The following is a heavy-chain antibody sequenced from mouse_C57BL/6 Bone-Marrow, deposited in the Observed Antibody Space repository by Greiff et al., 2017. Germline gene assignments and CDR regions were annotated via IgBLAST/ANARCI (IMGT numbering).Heavy chain of an antibody. CDR3: TRIAY. J-gene: IGHJ3*01. CDR2: IDPENGDT. Sequence: VQLKESGAELVRPGASVKLSCTASGFNFKDDYMHWVKQRPEQGLEWIGWIDPENGDTEYASKFQGKATITVDTSSNTAYLQLSSLTSEDTAVYYGTRIAYWGQGTLVTVSA. V-gene: IGHV14-4*01. CDR1: GFNFKDDY.